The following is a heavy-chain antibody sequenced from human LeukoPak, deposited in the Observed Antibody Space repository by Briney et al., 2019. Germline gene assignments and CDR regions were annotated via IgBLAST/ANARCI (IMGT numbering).Heavy chain of an antibody. CDR3: ARAGGYSRALQY. D-gene: IGHD5-18*01. CDR2: ISSNGGST. J-gene: IGHJ1*01. V-gene: IGHV3-64*01. Sequence: PGGSLRLSCAASGFTFSSYAMHWVRQAPGKGLEYVSAISSNGGSTYYANSVKGRFTISRDNSKNTLYLQMGSLRAEDMAVYYCARAGGYSRALQYWGQGTPVTVSS. CDR1: GFTFSSYA.